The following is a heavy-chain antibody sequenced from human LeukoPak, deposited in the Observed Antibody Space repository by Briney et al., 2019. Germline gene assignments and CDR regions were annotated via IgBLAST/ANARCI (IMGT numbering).Heavy chain of an antibody. Sequence: TPSETLSLTCAVYGGSFSGYYWSWIRQPPGKGLEWIGEINHSGSTNYNPSLKSRVTISVDTSKNQFSLKLSSVTAADTAVYYCARVSFRTYDHYYFDYWGQGTLVTVSS. CDR2: INHSGST. CDR3: ARVSFRTYDHYYFDY. V-gene: IGHV4-34*01. CDR1: GGSFSGYY. J-gene: IGHJ4*02. D-gene: IGHD1-14*01.